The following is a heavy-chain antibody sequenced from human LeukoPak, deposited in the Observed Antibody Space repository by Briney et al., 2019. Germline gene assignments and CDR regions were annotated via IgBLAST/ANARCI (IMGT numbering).Heavy chain of an antibody. Sequence: APVKVSCKASGYAFTNFGITWVRQAPGQGLEWMGWISLYDGTTKFAQKIQGRVSLTTDTSTSTAYLELRSLKSDDTAIYYCAKDRMGLMTLPMTAADLWGQGTLVSVSS. CDR2: ISLYDGTT. D-gene: IGHD2-21*02. V-gene: IGHV1-18*04. J-gene: IGHJ5*02. CDR3: AKDRMGLMTLPMTAADL. CDR1: GYAFTNFG.